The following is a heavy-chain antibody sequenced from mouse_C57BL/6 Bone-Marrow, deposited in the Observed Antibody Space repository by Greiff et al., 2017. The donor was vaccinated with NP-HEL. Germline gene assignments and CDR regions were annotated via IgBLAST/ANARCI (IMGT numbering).Heavy chain of an antibody. CDR2: IHPSDSDT. Sequence: VQLQQPGAELVKPGASVKVSCKASGYTFTSYWMHWVKQRPGQGLEWIGGIHPSDSDTNYNQKFKGKATLTVDKSSSTAYMQLSSLTSEDSAVYYCATLTTVVATRAMDYWGQGTSVTVSS. CDR1: GYTFTSYW. J-gene: IGHJ4*01. CDR3: ATLTTVVATRAMDY. V-gene: IGHV1-74*01. D-gene: IGHD1-1*01.